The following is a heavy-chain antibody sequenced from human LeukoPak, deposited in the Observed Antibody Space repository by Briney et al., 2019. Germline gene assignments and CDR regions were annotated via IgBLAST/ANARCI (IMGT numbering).Heavy chain of an antibody. Sequence: SETLSLTCTVSGGSISNYYWNWIRQPAGKGLEWIGRIYTSGTTNYNPSLKSRVSMSVDTSKNQFSLKLSSVTAADTAVYYCARRVVIAGYFDYWGQGTLVTVSS. J-gene: IGHJ4*02. D-gene: IGHD2-21*01. V-gene: IGHV4-4*07. CDR1: GGSISNYY. CDR3: ARRVVIAGYFDY. CDR2: IYTSGTT.